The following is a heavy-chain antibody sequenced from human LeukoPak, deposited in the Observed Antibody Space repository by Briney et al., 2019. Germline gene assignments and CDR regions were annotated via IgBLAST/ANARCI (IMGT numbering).Heavy chain of an antibody. Sequence: SETLSLTCTVSGGSINSDTSYWGWIRQSPGKGLEWIGSIYYTGSTFYNSSLEGRITISADTSKNQFSLKLSSVTAATDTAVYYCARLRGIAVTGRIRGVYDYWGQGTLVTVSS. CDR1: GGSINSDTSY. D-gene: IGHD6-19*01. V-gene: IGHV4-39*01. CDR3: ARLRGIAVTGRIRGVYDY. CDR2: IYYTGST. J-gene: IGHJ4*02.